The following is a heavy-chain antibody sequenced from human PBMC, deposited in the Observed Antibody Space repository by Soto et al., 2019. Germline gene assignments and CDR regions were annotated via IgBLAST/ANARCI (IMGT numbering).Heavy chain of an antibody. CDR3: ALYSSGLLPFDY. Sequence: PGGSLRLSCAASGFTFSSYSMNWVRQAPGKGLEWVSSISSSSSYIYYADSVKGRFTISRDNAKNSLYLQMNSLRAEDTAVYYCALYSSGLLPFDYWGQGTLVTVSS. J-gene: IGHJ4*02. V-gene: IGHV3-21*01. CDR1: GFTFSSYS. CDR2: ISSSSSYI. D-gene: IGHD6-19*01.